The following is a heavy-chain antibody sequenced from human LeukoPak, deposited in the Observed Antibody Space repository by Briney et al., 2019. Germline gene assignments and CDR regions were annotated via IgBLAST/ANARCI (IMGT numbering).Heavy chain of an antibody. CDR1: GGSISSYY. CDR3: AREKYYGSGSYAF. Sequence: PSETLSLTCTVSGGSISSYYWSWIRQPPGKGLEWIGYIYYSGSTNYNPSHKSRVTISVDTSKNQFSLKLSSVTAADTAVYYCAREKYYGSGSYAFWGQGTMVTVSS. J-gene: IGHJ3*01. D-gene: IGHD3-10*01. CDR2: IYYSGST. V-gene: IGHV4-59*12.